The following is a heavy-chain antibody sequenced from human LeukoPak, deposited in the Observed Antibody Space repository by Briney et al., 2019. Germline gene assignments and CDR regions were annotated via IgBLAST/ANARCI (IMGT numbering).Heavy chain of an antibody. Sequence: SVKVSCKASRGTFSSYAISWVRQAPGQGLEWMGGIIPIFGTANYAQKFQGRVTITTDESTSTAYMELSSLRSEDTAVYYCARGYCSGGSCSLLAWGQGTLVTVSS. J-gene: IGHJ5*02. D-gene: IGHD2-15*01. CDR3: ARGYCSGGSCSLLA. CDR1: RGTFSSYA. V-gene: IGHV1-69*05. CDR2: IIPIFGTA.